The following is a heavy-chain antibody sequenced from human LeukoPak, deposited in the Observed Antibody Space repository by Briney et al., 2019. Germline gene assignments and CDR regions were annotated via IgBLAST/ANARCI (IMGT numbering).Heavy chain of an antibody. CDR1: GMTFERHG. CDR3: IKDTIFTVDSFDY. Sequence: GGALRLSCAVSGMTFERHGMHWVRQPPGKGLEWLAFIKYDGSRTDYEDSVKGRFTVSRDNSKNTLYLEMNSLRAEDTAVYYCIKDTIFTVDSFDYWGQGTLVTVSS. D-gene: IGHD3-3*01. V-gene: IGHV3-30*02. CDR2: IKYDGSRT. J-gene: IGHJ4*02.